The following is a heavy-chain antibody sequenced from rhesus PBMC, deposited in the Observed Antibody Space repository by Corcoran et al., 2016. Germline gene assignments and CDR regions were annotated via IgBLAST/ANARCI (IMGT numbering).Heavy chain of an antibody. V-gene: IGHV4-169*02. Sequence: QLQLQESGPGLVKPSETLSVTCAVSGGSISSSYWSWIRKAPGKGLEWIGYIYGSGSSTNYNPSLKSLVPLSVDTSKSQLSLKLSSVTTTDTAVYYCARDVSVAAKGDFDYWGQGVLVTVSS. J-gene: IGHJ4*01. D-gene: IGHD4-29*01. CDR1: GGSISSSY. CDR2: IYGSGSST. CDR3: ARDVSVAAKGDFDY.